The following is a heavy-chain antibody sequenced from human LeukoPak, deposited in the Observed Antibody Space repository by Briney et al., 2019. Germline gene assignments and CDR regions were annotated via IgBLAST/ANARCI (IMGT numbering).Heavy chain of an antibody. V-gene: IGHV4-39*01. CDR2: IYSSVST. Sequence: SETLSLTCTVSGGSISSNAYYWAWIRQPPGKGLEWIGSIYSSVSTYYNPSLKSRVTISVDTSKNQFSLKLSSVTAADTAVYYCARANGRYYYYYGMDVWGQGTTVTVSS. D-gene: IGHD2-8*01. J-gene: IGHJ6*02. CDR3: ARANGRYYYYYGMDV. CDR1: GGSISSNAYY.